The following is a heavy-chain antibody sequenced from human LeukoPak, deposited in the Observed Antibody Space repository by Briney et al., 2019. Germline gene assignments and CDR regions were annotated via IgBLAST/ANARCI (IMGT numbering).Heavy chain of an antibody. CDR1: GFTFSSYS. J-gene: IGHJ4*02. Sequence: GGSLRLSCAAPGFTFSSYSMNWVRQAPGKGLEWVSSISSSSSYIYYADSVKGRFTISRDNAKNSLYLQMNSLRAEDTAVYYCARDLEGAKDYWGQGTLVTVSS. D-gene: IGHD1-26*01. V-gene: IGHV3-21*01. CDR3: ARDLEGAKDY. CDR2: ISSSSSYI.